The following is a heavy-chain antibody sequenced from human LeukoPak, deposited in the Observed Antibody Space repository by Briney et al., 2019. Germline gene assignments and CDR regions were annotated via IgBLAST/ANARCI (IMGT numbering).Heavy chain of an antibody. CDR3: ARGRSITLLRGVAMSDGFDI. CDR2: TDTSGNYI. J-gene: IGHJ3*02. CDR1: GFTFSNYG. V-gene: IGHV3-21*01. Sequence: PGGSLRLSCAASGFTFSNYGMNWVRQAPGKGLEWVSFTDTSGNYIYYGDSVKGRFTISRDNAKNLVFLQMNGMRAEDTAVYYCARGRSITLLRGVAMSDGFDIWGQGAMVAVSS. D-gene: IGHD3-10*01.